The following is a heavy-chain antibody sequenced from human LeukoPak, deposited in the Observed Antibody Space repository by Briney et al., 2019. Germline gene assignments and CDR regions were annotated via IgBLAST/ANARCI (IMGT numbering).Heavy chain of an antibody. Sequence: GGSLRLSCAAPGFTFSSYWMNWVRQAPGKGLEWVANIKQDGSEKFFVDSVRGRFSISRDNAKNSLYLQMNSLRADDTAVYYCAGGSLWSPNWFDLWGQGTLVTVSS. CDR2: IKQDGSEK. CDR1: GFTFSSYW. D-gene: IGHD3-10*01. CDR3: AGGSLWSPNWFDL. V-gene: IGHV3-7*01. J-gene: IGHJ5*02.